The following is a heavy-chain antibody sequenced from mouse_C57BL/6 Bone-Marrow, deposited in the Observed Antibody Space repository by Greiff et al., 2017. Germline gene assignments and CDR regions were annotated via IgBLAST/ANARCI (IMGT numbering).Heavy chain of an antibody. CDR3: ARHEGDDHYWYFDV. CDR1: GFSLTSYG. CDR2: IWSDGST. V-gene: IGHV2-6-1*01. Sequence: QVQLKESGPGLVAPSQSLSITCTVSGFSLTSYGVHWVRQPPGKGLEWLVVIWSDGSTTYNSALKSRLSISKDNSKSQVFLKMNSLQTDDTAMYYCARHEGDDHYWYFDVWGTGTTVTVSS. J-gene: IGHJ1*03. D-gene: IGHD2-3*01.